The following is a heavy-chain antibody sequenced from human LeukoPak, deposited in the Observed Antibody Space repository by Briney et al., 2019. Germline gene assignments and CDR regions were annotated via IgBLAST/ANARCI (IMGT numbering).Heavy chain of an antibody. J-gene: IGHJ4*02. V-gene: IGHV3-23*01. D-gene: IGHD3-22*01. Sequence: GGSLRLSCAASGFTFSSYAMNWVRQAPGKGLEWVSIISGSGDNTYYTDSVKGRFTISRDNSKNTLFLQMNSLRAEDTAMYYCARVSSTGYGVSSGLFYWGQGTLVTVSS. CDR3: ARVSSTGYGVSSGLFY. CDR1: GFTFSSYA. CDR2: ISGSGDNT.